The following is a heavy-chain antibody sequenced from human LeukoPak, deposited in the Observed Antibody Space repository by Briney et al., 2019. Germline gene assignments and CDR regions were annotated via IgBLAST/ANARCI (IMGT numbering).Heavy chain of an antibody. CDR1: GGSFSGYY. V-gene: IGHV4-34*01. J-gene: IGHJ4*02. CDR2: INHSGST. Sequence: SETLSLTCAVYGGSFSGYYWSWIRQPPGKRLEWIGEINHSGSTNYNPSLKSRVTISVDTSKNQFSLKLSSVTAADTAVYYCARFRNGVVPAARGLFDYWGQGTLVTVSS. D-gene: IGHD2-2*01. CDR3: ARFRNGVVPAARGLFDY.